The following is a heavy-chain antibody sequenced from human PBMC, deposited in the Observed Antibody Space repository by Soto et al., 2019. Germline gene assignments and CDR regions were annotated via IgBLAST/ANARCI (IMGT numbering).Heavy chain of an antibody. D-gene: IGHD2-15*01. CDR3: AREGYCSGGSCPKDY. Sequence: DLAWIGYIYYSGSTYYNPSLKSRVTISVDTSKNQFSLKLSSVTAADTAVYYCAREGYCSGGSCPKDYWGQGTLVTVSS. J-gene: IGHJ4*02. CDR2: IYYSGST. V-gene: IGHV4-31*02.